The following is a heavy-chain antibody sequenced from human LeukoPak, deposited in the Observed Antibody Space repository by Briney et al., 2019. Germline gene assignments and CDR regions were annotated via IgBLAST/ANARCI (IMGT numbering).Heavy chain of an antibody. CDR2: ISWNSGSV. V-gene: IGHV3-9*01. Sequence: GGSLRLSCAGSGFIFNNYAMHWVRHPPGEGLEWVSGISWNSGSVDYADSVKGRFTISRDNAKNSLYLQMNSLRVEDTAFYYCAKDVRPSDYWGQGTLVTVSS. CDR1: GFIFNNYA. J-gene: IGHJ4*02. CDR3: AKDVRPSDY.